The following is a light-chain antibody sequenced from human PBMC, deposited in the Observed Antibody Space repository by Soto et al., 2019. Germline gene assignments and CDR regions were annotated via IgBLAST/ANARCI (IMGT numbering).Light chain of an antibody. CDR3: CSYASSYTWV. J-gene: IGLJ2*01. CDR1: SSDVGAYNY. V-gene: IGLV2-11*01. Sequence: QSALTQPHSVSGSPGQSVTISCTGTSSDVGAYNYVSWYQQHPGKAPKLMIFDVSKRPSGVPDRFSGSKSGNTASLTISGLQAEDEADYTCCSYASSYTWVFGGGTKLTVL. CDR2: DVS.